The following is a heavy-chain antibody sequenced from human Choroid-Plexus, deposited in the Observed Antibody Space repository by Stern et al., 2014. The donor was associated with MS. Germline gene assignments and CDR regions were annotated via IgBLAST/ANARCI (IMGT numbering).Heavy chain of an antibody. CDR2: VSYEGSKK. CDR3: AKDRQYLTYFFDH. CDR1: GFTFGSCA. V-gene: IGHV3-30*18. J-gene: IGHJ5*02. Sequence: VQLEESGGGVVQPGRPLRLSCVASGFTFGSCAMHWVRQAPGKGLEWVAGVSYEGSKKDYADSVKGRFTISRDNSQNTLYMQMSSLRPEDTAVYYCAKDRQYLTYFFDHWGQGSLVTVSS. D-gene: IGHD2/OR15-2a*01.